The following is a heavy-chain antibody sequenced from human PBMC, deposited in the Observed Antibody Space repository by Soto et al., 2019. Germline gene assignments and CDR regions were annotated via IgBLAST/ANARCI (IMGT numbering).Heavy chain of an antibody. CDR2: IKFDGSEK. V-gene: IGHV3-7*03. CDR1: GFDFSVYW. D-gene: IGHD2-8*02. J-gene: IGHJ1*01. Sequence: GGSLRLSCAASGFDFSVYWMSWVRQAPGKGPEWVANIKFDGSEKQYVDSVKGRFTISRDNARNSVFLQMNSLRAGDTAVHYCVKDGGYCSGATCYSPPTPYFAAWGQGTRATVS. CDR3: VKDGGYCSGATCYSPPTPYFAA.